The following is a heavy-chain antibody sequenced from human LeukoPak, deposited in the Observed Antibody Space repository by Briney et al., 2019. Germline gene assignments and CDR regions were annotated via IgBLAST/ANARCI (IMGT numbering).Heavy chain of an antibody. CDR1: GYTFTTYA. D-gene: IGHD2-2*01. J-gene: IGHJ4*02. CDR2: ISVGDGNT. Sequence: GASVKVSCKASGYTFTTYAIHWVRRAPGQGLQWMGWISVGDGNTNYSQKFQGRVTLTRDTSASTAYMELTGLISEDTAVYYCARGYSGVVPAAHPDFWGQGTPVTVSS. V-gene: IGHV1-3*01. CDR3: ARGYSGVVPAAHPDF.